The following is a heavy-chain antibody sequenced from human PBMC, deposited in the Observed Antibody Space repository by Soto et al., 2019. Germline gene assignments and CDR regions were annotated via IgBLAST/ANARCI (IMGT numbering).Heavy chain of an antibody. CDR2: INHSGST. D-gene: IGHD6-19*01. V-gene: IGHV4-34*01. CDR3: ARVVRGDSSGWYCDY. CDR1: GGSFSGYY. J-gene: IGHJ4*02. Sequence: SETLSLTCAVYGGSFSGYYWSWIRQPPGKGLEWIGEINHSGSTNYNPSLKSRVTISVDTSKNQFSLKLSSVTAADTAVYYCARVVRGDSSGWYCDYWGQGTLVTVSS.